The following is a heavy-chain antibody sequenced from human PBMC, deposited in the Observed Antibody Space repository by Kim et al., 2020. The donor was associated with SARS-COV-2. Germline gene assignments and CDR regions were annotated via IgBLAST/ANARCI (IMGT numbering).Heavy chain of an antibody. CDR3: ARGDYSLDY. V-gene: IGHV4-34*01. J-gene: IGHJ4*02. CDR2: INHSGST. Sequence: SETLSLTCAVYGGSFSGYYWSWIRQPPGKGLEWIGEINHSGSTNYNPSLKSRVTISVDTSKNQISLKLSSVTAADTAVYYCARGDYSLDYWVQGTLVTVSS. CDR1: GGSFSGYY. D-gene: IGHD2-21*01.